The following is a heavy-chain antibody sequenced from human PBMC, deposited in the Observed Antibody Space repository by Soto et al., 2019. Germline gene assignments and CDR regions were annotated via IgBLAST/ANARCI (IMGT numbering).Heavy chain of an antibody. CDR2: IHYSGST. D-gene: IGHD2-15*01. CDR1: GGSISSNY. CDR3: ARPSSLSPVNGVAP. V-gene: IGHV4-59*01. J-gene: IGHJ5*02. Sequence: QVQLLESGPGLVKPSETLSLTCTVSGGSISSNYWSWIRQPPGTGLEWIGYIHYSGSTNHNPSLKSRVTFSVDTAKNQFSLKVTSVTAADTAVYYCARPSSLSPVNGVAPCGQGTLVTVSS.